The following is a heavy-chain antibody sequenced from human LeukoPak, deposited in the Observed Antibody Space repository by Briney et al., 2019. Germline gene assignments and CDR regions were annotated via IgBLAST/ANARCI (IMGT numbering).Heavy chain of an antibody. CDR2: INPDGSGK. D-gene: IGHD1-26*01. CDR3: ARDPLWGALDI. J-gene: IGHJ3*02. V-gene: IGHV3-7*01. Sequence: GGSLRLSCGASEFPFSTSWMTWVRQTPGRGLEWVAIINPDGSGKDYVESVKGRFTVSRDNANNSVYLQMNSLRADDTAVYYCARDPLWGALDIWGQGTMVTVPS. CDR1: EFPFSTSW.